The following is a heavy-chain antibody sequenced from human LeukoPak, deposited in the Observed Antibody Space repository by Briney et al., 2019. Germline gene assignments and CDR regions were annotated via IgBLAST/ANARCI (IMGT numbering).Heavy chain of an antibody. CDR2: IYHSGNT. J-gene: IGHJ4*02. CDR1: GGSISSYY. CDR3: ARLKYYDSSGSSDFDY. Sequence: SETLSLTCTVSGGSISSYYWSWIRQPPGKGLEWIGYIYHSGNTNYNPSLKSRVAISVDTSKNQFSLKLSSVTAADTAVYYCARLKYYDSSGSSDFDYWGQGTLVTVSS. V-gene: IGHV4-59*12. D-gene: IGHD3-22*01.